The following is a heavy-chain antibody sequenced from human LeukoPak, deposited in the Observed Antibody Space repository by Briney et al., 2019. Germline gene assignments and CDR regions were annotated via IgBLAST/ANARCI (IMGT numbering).Heavy chain of an antibody. D-gene: IGHD3-16*02. CDR1: GGSISSYY. CDR3: ARVSQYYVWGSYRLDAFDI. CDR2: IYYSGRT. Sequence: PSETLSLTCSVSGGSISSYYWSWIRQPPGRGLEWIGYIYYSGRTSYNPSLKSRVTISVDTSKNQFSLRLSSVTAADTAVYYCARVSQYYVWGSYRLDAFDIWGQGTMVTVSS. J-gene: IGHJ3*02. V-gene: IGHV4-59*01.